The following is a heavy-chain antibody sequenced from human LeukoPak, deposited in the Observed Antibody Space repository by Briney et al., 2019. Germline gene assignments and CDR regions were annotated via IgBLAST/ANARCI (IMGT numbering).Heavy chain of an antibody. CDR2: FDPEDGET. V-gene: IGHV1-24*01. CDR1: GYTLTELS. CDR3: ATVSDWRDAFDI. D-gene: IGHD3/OR15-3a*01. J-gene: IGHJ3*02. Sequence: ASVKVSCKVSGYTLTELSMHWVRQAPGKGLEWMGGFDPEDGETIYAQKFQGRVTMTEDTSTDTAYMELSSLRSEDTAVYYCATVSDWRDAFDIXXQGTMVTVSS.